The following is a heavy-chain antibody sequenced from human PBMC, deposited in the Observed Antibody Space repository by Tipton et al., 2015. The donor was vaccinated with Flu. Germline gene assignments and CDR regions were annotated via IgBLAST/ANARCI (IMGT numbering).Heavy chain of an antibody. D-gene: IGHD1-26*01. CDR2: IYHSGST. CDR1: GGSISSSNW. Sequence: TLSLTCAVSGGSISSSNWWSWVRQPPGKGLEWIGEIYHSGSTNYNPSLKSRVTISVDKSKNQFSLKLSSVTAADTAVYYCARDIEDYYYGMDVWGQGTTVPVSS. J-gene: IGHJ6*02. CDR3: ARDIEDYYYGMDV. V-gene: IGHV4-4*02.